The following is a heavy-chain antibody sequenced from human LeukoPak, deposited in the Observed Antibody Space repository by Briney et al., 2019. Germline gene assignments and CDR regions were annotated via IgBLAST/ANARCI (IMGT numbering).Heavy chain of an antibody. CDR2: ISSSSSTI. D-gene: IGHD3-22*01. J-gene: IGHJ4*02. Sequence: GGSLRLSCAASGFSFSSHAMNWVRQAPGKGLEWVSYISSSSSTIYYADSVKGRFTISRDNAKKSLYLQMNSLRAEDTAVYYCARESEDSSAPFDYWGQGTLVTVSS. CDR1: GFSFSSHA. V-gene: IGHV3-48*01. CDR3: ARESEDSSAPFDY.